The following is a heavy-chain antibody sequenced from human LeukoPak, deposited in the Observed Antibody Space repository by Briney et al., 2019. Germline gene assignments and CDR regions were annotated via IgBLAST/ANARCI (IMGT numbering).Heavy chain of an antibody. CDR1: GSTFSNFG. CDR2: IRYDGSNK. CDR3: AKTTIVGATVDAFDI. Sequence: GGSLRLSCAASGSTFSNFGMHWVRQAPGKGLEWVALIRYDGSNKYYADSVKGRFTISRDNSKNTLYLQMNSLRPEDTAVYSCAKTTIVGATVDAFDIWGQGTMVTVSS. D-gene: IGHD1-26*01. V-gene: IGHV3-30*02. J-gene: IGHJ3*02.